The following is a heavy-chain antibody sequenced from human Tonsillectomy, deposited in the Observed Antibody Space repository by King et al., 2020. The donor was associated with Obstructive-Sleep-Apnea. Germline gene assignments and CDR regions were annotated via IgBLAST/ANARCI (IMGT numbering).Heavy chain of an antibody. D-gene: IGHD6-19*01. Sequence: HVQLVESGAEVKKPGASVKVSCKASGYTFTSYGISWVRQAPGQGLEWMAWISAYSGNTDYAQKLQGRVTMTTDTSTSTAYMELRSLRSDDTAVYYCARYSSGWYYFDYWGQGTLVTVSS. CDR1: GYTFTSYG. J-gene: IGHJ4*02. CDR2: ISAYSGNT. CDR3: ARYSSGWYYFDY. V-gene: IGHV1-18*04.